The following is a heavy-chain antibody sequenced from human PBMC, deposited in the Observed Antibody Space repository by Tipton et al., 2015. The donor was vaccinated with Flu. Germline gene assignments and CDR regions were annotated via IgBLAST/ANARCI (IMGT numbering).Heavy chain of an antibody. CDR2: IYDRGST. CDR3: ARMGYCGGGSCYWDY. Sequence: TLSLTCTVSGGSFSGGTYYWGWIRQPPGKGLEWIGSIYDRGSTFYNPSLKSRVTMSVDMSKNQFSLKLSSVTAADTAVYYCARMGYCGGGSCYWDYWGQGTLVTVSS. D-gene: IGHD2-15*01. CDR1: GGSFSGGTYY. V-gene: IGHV4-39*07. J-gene: IGHJ4*02.